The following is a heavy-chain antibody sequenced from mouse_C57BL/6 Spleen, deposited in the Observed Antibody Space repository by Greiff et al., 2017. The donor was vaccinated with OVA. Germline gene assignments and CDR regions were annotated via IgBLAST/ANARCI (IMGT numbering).Heavy chain of an antibody. CDR2: IDPEDGDT. V-gene: IGHV14-1*01. CDR1: GFTIKDYY. D-gene: IGHD2-12*01. J-gene: IGHJ4*01. CDR3: TTDYSLYAMDY. Sequence: EVQLQQSGAELVRPGASVKLSCTASGFTIKDYYMHWVQQRPEQGLEWIGWIDPEDGDTEYAPKFQGKATITEDPSSNTAYLQLSSLTSEDTAVDYCTTDYSLYAMDYWGQGTSVTVSS.